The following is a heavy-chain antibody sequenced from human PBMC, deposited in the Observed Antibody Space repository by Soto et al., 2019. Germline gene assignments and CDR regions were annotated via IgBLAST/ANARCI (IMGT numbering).Heavy chain of an antibody. J-gene: IGHJ6*02. CDR1: GYIFVNYG. CDR3: AMVDNYLTPTPPDV. D-gene: IGHD5-12*01. V-gene: IGHV1-18*01. CDR2: ISPYSGNT. Sequence: QVQLVQSGDEVRKPGSSVKVSCKASGYIFVNYGIAWVRQAPGQGLEWMGWISPYSGNTHYARKVQGRITMTTDTSTSTADMQLGSLTSDETGLYYCAMVDNYLTPTPPDVWGQGTTVTVSS.